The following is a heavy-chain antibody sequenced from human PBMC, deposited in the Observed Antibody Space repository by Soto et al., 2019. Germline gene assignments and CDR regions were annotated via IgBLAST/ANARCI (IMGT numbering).Heavy chain of an antibody. D-gene: IGHD1-26*01. J-gene: IGHJ4*02. V-gene: IGHV4-30-4*01. Sequence: PSETLSLTCTVSGASISNGYYSWSWIRQSPGTGLEWIGHIHSGGTTYSNPSLKSRLTISVDMSKNQFSLKLSSLTAADTAVYYCARGPSGDKVDYWGQGTQVTVS. CDR3: ARGPSGDKVDY. CDR1: GASISNGYYS. CDR2: IHSGGTT.